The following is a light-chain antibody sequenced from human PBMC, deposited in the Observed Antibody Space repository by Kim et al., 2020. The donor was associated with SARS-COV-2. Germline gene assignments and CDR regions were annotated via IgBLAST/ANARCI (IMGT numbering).Light chain of an antibody. J-gene: IGKJ1*01. CDR3: QQYSNYSPT. CDR2: DAS. Sequence: DIQMTQSPSTLSASVGDRVTITCRASQSISTWLAWYQQEPGKAPKLLIYDASTLESGVPSRFSGSGSGTEFTLTISSLQPDDFATYHCQQYSNYSPTFGQGTKVDIK. CDR1: QSISTW. V-gene: IGKV1-5*01.